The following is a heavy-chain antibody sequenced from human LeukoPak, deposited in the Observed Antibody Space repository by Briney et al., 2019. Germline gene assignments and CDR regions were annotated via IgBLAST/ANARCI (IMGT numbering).Heavy chain of an antibody. V-gene: IGHV3-30*04. Sequence: GGSLRLSCAASGFTFSSYAMHWVRQAPGKGLEWVAVISYDGSNKYYADSVKGRFTISRDNSKNTLYLQMNSLRAEDTAVYYCARFPTIVVGPGDYWGQGTLVTVSS. J-gene: IGHJ4*02. CDR2: ISYDGSNK. D-gene: IGHD2-21*01. CDR1: GFTFSSYA. CDR3: ARFPTIVVGPGDY.